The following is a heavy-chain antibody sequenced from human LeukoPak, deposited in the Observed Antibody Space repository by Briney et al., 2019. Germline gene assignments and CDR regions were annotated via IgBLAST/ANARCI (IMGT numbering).Heavy chain of an antibody. D-gene: IGHD4-23*01. J-gene: IGHJ4*02. CDR1: GYTFTSYY. CDR3: ARDRNGGNANYYYFDY. Sequence: ASVKVSCKASGYTFTSYYMLWVRQAPGQGLEWMGIINPSGGSTSYAQKFQGRVTMTRDMSTSTVYMELSSLRSEDTAVYYCARDRNGGNANYYYFDYWGQGTLVTVSS. CDR2: INPSGGST. V-gene: IGHV1-46*01.